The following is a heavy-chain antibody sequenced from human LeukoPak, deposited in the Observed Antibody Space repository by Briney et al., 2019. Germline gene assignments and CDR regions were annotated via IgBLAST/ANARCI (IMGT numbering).Heavy chain of an antibody. Sequence: GGSLRLSCAVSGFTFSSHWMHWVRQGPGKGLVWVARISSDESRTTYADSVKGRFTISRDNAKNTLCLQMNSLRAEDTAVYYCARETAVSGGIFFDYWGQGTLVTVSS. CDR1: GFTFSSHW. V-gene: IGHV3-74*01. CDR2: ISSDESRT. D-gene: IGHD3-10*01. CDR3: ARETAVSGGIFFDY. J-gene: IGHJ4*02.